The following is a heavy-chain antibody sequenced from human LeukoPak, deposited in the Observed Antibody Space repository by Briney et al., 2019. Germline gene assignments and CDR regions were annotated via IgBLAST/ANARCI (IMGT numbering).Heavy chain of an antibody. Sequence: SVKVSCKASGGTFSSYAISWVRQAPGQGLEWMGGIIPIFGTANYAQKFQGRVTITTDESTSTAYMELSSLRSEDTAVYYCARVGRIAARYLPYYFDYWGQGTLVTVSS. CDR3: ARVGRIAARYLPYYFDY. J-gene: IGHJ4*02. CDR2: IIPIFGTA. CDR1: GGTFSSYA. V-gene: IGHV1-69*05. D-gene: IGHD6-6*01.